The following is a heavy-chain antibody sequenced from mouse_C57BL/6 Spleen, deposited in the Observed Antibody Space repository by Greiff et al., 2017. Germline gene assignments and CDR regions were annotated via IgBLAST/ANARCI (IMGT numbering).Heavy chain of an antibody. CDR2: ISYDGSN. J-gene: IGHJ1*03. V-gene: IGHV3-6*01. CDR1: GYSITSGYY. Sequence: ESGPGLVKPSQSLSLTCSVTGYSITSGYYWNWIRQFPGNKLEWMGYISYDGSNNYNPSLKNRISITRDTSKNQFFLKLNSVTTEDTATYYCARAHYYGSSYDWYFDVWGTGTTVTVSS. D-gene: IGHD1-1*01. CDR3: ARAHYYGSSYDWYFDV.